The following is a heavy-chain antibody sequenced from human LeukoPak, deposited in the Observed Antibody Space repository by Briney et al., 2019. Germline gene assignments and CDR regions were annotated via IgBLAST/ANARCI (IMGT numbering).Heavy chain of an antibody. CDR1: GGTFSSYA. CDR3: ARTQSEWPQDYYYYMDV. D-gene: IGHD3-3*01. CDR2: IIPIFGTA. V-gene: IGHV1-69*05. Sequence: SVKVSCKASGGTFSSYAISWVRQAPGQGLEWMGGIIPIFGTANYAQKLQGRVTITTDESTSTAYMELSSLRSEDTAVYYCARTQSEWPQDYYYYMDVWGKGTTVTVSS. J-gene: IGHJ6*03.